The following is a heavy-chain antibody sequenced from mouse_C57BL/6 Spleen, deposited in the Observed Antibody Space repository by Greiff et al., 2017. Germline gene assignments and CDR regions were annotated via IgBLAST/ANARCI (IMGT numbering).Heavy chain of an antibody. CDR3: ARSNGYYGYFDV. D-gene: IGHD2-2*01. Sequence: EVQLQQSGPELVKPGASVKISCKASGYSFTGYYMNWVKQSPEKSLGWIGEINPSTGGTTYNQKFKAKATLTVDKSSSTAYMQLKSLTSEDSAVYYCARSNGYYGYFDVWGTGTTVTVSS. CDR2: INPSTGGT. V-gene: IGHV1-42*01. CDR1: GYSFTGYY. J-gene: IGHJ1*03.